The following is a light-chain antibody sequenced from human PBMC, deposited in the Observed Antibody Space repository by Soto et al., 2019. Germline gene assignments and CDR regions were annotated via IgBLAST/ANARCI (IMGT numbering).Light chain of an antibody. CDR2: AAS. CDR3: QQGYSNPRT. V-gene: IGKV1-39*01. J-gene: IGKJ2*02. Sequence: DIQLTQSPSSLSASVGDRVTITCRASQSISTYLNWYQQIPGKAPKLLIYAASTLQSGVPSRFSGGGSGTDFTLIISSLQPEDFATYFCQQGYSNPRTFGQGTKLEI. CDR1: QSISTY.